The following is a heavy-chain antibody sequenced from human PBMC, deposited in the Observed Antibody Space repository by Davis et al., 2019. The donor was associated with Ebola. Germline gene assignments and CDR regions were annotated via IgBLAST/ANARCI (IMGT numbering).Heavy chain of an antibody. J-gene: IGHJ4*02. V-gene: IGHV1-18*01. D-gene: IGHD6-19*01. CDR2: ISAYNGHT. Sequence: ASVQVSCKASGYTFNSHGTSWVRQAPGQGLEWMAWISAYNGHTNYAQKFQGRLNLTTDTSTSTVYMELRSLTSDDTAEYYCARGRNGGWDFDYWDQGTRVTVSS. CDR3: ARGRNGGWDFDY. CDR1: GYTFNSHG.